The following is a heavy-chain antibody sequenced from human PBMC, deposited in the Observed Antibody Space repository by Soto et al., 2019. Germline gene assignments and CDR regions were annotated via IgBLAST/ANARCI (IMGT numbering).Heavy chain of an antibody. Sequence: QGQLVQSGPEVKKPGASVKVSCKASGYTFSRYGLSWVRLAPGPGLQWTGWVSGYNGDTKYAQKVQGRVTMTIDTSTSTDYMELRSLTSDYAAIYYCAKNAQPPYYNNGMDVWGQGTTVTVSS. J-gene: IGHJ6*02. CDR2: VSGYNGDT. V-gene: IGHV1-18*01. CDR3: AKNAQPPYYNNGMDV. CDR1: GYTFSRYG.